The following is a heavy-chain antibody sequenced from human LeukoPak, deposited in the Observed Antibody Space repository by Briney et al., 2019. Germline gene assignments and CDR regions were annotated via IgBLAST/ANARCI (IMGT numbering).Heavy chain of an antibody. D-gene: IGHD5-18*01. J-gene: IGHJ6*03. V-gene: IGHV1-18*01. CDR2: ISPYSGDT. CDR1: GYIFPSYY. CDR3: ARDGYSYGYYYYYYMDV. Sequence: ASVKVSCKASGYIFPSYYINWVRQAPGQGLEWMGWISPYSGDTNYAQKLQGRVTMTTDTSTSTAYMELRSLRSDDTAVYYCARDGYSYGYYYYYYMDVWGKGTTVTVSS.